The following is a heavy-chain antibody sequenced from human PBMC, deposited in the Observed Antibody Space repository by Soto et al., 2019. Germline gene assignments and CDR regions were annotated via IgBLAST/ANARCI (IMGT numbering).Heavy chain of an antibody. CDR1: GFNFSSDA. D-gene: IGHD3-16*01. J-gene: IGHJ4*02. Sequence: EVQMLESGGGLVQPGGSLRLSCAASGFNFSSDAMSWVRQAPGKGLEWVSAITDTGGGTYYTDSVKGRFTISRDNSKNTLYLQMHSLRTEDTAVYYCVRTFVGDYWGQGILVTVSS. CDR3: VRTFVGDY. V-gene: IGHV3-23*01. CDR2: ITDTGGGT.